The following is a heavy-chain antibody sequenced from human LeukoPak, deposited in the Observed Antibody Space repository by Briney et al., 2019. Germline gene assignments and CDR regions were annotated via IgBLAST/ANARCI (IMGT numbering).Heavy chain of an antibody. CDR1: GFTFSSYW. Sequence: GGSLRLSCAGSGFTFSSYWMHWVRQAPGKGLEWVSSISSSGAYIYYADLVEGRFTISRDNGKNSLYLQMNSLRAEDTAVYYCAELGITMIGGVWGKGTTVTISS. CDR3: AELGITMIGGV. D-gene: IGHD3-10*02. V-gene: IGHV3-21*01. J-gene: IGHJ6*04. CDR2: ISSSGAYI.